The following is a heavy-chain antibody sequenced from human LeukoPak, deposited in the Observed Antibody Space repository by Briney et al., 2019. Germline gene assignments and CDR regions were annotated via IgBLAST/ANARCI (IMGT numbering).Heavy chain of an antibody. D-gene: IGHD6-25*01. J-gene: IGHJ4*02. CDR3: ARRGSSGRSFDY. CDR2: IYNSGST. CDR1: GGSVTYTNYY. Sequence: SETLSLTCTVSGGSVTYTNYYWGWIRQPPGKGLEWVGCIYNSGSTYYDPSLKSRVTISVDTSKNQVSLKVNSVTAADTAVYYCARRGSSGRSFDYWGQGTLVIVSS. V-gene: IGHV4-39*01.